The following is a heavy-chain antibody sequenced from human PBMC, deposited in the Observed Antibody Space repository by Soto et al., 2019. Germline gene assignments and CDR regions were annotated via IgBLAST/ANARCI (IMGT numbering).Heavy chain of an antibody. D-gene: IGHD2-2*03. CDR3: AREWISQGENWFDP. V-gene: IGHV4-30-4*01. Sequence: SETLSLTCTVSGGSISSGDYYWSWIRQPPGKGLEWIGYIYYSGSTYYNPSLKSRVTISVDTSKNQFSLKLSSVTAADTAVYYCAREWISQGENWFDPWGQGTLVTVSS. J-gene: IGHJ5*02. CDR1: GGSISSGDYY. CDR2: IYYSGST.